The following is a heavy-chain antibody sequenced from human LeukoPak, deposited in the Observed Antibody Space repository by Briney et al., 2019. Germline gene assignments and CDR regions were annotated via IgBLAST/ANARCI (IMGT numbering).Heavy chain of an antibody. Sequence: ASVKVSCKASGYTFISYGISWVRQAPGQGLEWMGWISAYSGNTNYAQKLQGRVTMTTDTSTSTAYMELRSLRSDDTAVYYCARAEGYCSSTSSYTPGDYCYYGMDVWGQGTTVTVSS. J-gene: IGHJ6*02. V-gene: IGHV1-18*01. CDR3: ARAEGYCSSTSSYTPGDYCYYGMDV. CDR1: GYTFISYG. D-gene: IGHD2-2*02. CDR2: ISAYSGNT.